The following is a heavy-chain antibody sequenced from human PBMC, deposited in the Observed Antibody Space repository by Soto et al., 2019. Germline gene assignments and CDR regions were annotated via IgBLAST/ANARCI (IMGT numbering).Heavy chain of an antibody. CDR1: GFTFSSYS. D-gene: IGHD3-9*01. J-gene: IGHJ4*02. CDR3: ARDLLYYDILTGYSRGAFDY. CDR2: ISSSSSTI. V-gene: IGHV3-48*01. Sequence: PGGSLRLSCAASGFTFSSYSMNWVRQAPGKGLEWVSYISSSSSTIYYADSVKGRFTISRDNAKNSLYLQMNSLRAEDTAVYYCARDLLYYDILTGYSRGAFDYWGQGTLVTVSS.